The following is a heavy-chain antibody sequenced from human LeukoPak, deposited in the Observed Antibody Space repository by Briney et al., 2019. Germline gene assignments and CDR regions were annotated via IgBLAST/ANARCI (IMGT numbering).Heavy chain of an antibody. J-gene: IGHJ5*02. D-gene: IGHD5-12*01. CDR3: ARDPSFSRGFNFVLSS. Sequence: PGGSLGLSCAASGFTFDTYSFHWVRQAPGKGLEWVAFISHDGRTKVYADAVKGRFTISRDDSKNTLSLQMSSLRPEDTSTYYCARDPSFSRGFNFVLSSWGQGTLVSVSS. CDR1: GFTFDTYS. V-gene: IGHV3-30*04. CDR2: ISHDGRTK.